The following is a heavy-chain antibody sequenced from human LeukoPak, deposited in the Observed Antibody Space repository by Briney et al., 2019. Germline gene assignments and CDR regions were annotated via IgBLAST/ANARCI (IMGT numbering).Heavy chain of an antibody. CDR3: ARLLDYDSSGYPDTFDI. V-gene: IGHV4-59*01. D-gene: IGHD3-22*01. CDR2: IYYSGST. Sequence: SETLSLTCTVSSGSISPNYWTWIRQPPGKGLECIGYIYYSGSTNYNPSLKSRVTISLDTSRNHFSLRLSSVTAADTAVYYCARLLDYDSSGYPDTFDIWGQGTMVTVSS. J-gene: IGHJ3*02. CDR1: SGSISPNY.